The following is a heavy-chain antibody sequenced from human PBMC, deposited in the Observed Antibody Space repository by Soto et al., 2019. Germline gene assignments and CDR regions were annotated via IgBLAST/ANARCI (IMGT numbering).Heavy chain of an antibody. CDR3: ARSYQYCGGDCYFPPVL. V-gene: IGHV1-69*13. CDR2: IIPIFGTA. Sequence: GASVKVSCKASGGTFSSYAISWVRQAPGQGLEWMGGIIPIFGTANYAQKFQGRVTITADESTSTAYMELSSLRSEDTAVYYCARSYQYCGGDCYFPPVLWGQGTLVTVSS. J-gene: IGHJ4*02. D-gene: IGHD2-21*02. CDR1: GGTFSSYA.